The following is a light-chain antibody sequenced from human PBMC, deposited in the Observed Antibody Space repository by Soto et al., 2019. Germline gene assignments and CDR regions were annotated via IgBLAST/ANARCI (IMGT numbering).Light chain of an antibody. CDR3: QHYSTWLLT. CDR2: GAS. CDR1: QSVDSK. Sequence: EIVMTQSPATLYVSPGERATLSCRASQSVDSKLAWYQQKPCQGPRLLIYGASSRATGIPARFSGSGSGTEFTLTISSLQSEDFALYYCQHYSTWLLTFGQGTKVEIK. V-gene: IGKV3-15*01. J-gene: IGKJ1*01.